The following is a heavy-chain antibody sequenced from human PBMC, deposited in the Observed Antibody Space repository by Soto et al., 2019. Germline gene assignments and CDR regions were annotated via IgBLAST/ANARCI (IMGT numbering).Heavy chain of an antibody. D-gene: IGHD2-21*01. CDR3: ARGASFSYAQRGDYRNWYFDL. V-gene: IGHV1-8*01. J-gene: IGHJ2*01. CDR1: GYTFTSYD. Sequence: HVQLVQSGAEVKKPGASVKVSCQASGYTFTSYDINWIRQASGEGPEWMGWMNPNSGNTGYDQKFQGRVTMTSDTSTGTAYLELRSLTSDDTAVYYCARGASFSYAQRGDYRNWYFDLWGRGTLLTVSS. CDR2: MNPNSGNT.